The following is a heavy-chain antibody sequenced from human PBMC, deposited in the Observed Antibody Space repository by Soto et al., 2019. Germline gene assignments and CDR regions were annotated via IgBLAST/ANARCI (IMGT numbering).Heavy chain of an antibody. CDR2: INAGNGNT. V-gene: IGHV1-3*01. Sequence: QVQLVQSGAEVKKPGASVKVSCKASGYTFTSYAMHWVRQAPGQRLEWMGWINAGNGNTKYSQKFQGRVTITRDTSASTAYMELSSLRSEDTAVYYCARGGARDYYYYMDVWGKETTVTVSS. CDR1: GYTFTSYA. J-gene: IGHJ6*03. CDR3: ARGGARDYYYYMDV.